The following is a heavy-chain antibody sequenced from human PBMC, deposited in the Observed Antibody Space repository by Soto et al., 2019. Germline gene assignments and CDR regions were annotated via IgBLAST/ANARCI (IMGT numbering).Heavy chain of an antibody. D-gene: IGHD4-4*01. CDR2: IYYSGST. CDR3: ARHRPFYSNYYYYGMDV. Sequence: QLQLQESGPGLVKPSETLSLTCTVSGGSISSSSYYWGWIRQPPGRGLEWIGSIYYSGSTYYNPSLKSRVTISVDTSKNQFPLKLSSVTAADTAVYYFARHRPFYSNYYYYGMDVWGQGTTVTVSS. V-gene: IGHV4-39*01. J-gene: IGHJ6*02. CDR1: GGSISSSSYY.